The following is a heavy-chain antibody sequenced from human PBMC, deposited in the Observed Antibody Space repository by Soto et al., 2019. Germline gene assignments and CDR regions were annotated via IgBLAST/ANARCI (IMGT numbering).Heavy chain of an antibody. V-gene: IGHV3-21*01. CDR2: ISSSSSYI. Sequence: GGSLRLSCAASGFTFSSYAMNWVRQAPGKGLEWVSSISSSSSYIYYADSVKGRFTISRDNAKNSLYLQMNSLRAEDTAVYYCERDPGRYCSGGSCYNDAFDIWGQGTMVTVSS. D-gene: IGHD2-15*01. J-gene: IGHJ3*02. CDR3: ERDPGRYCSGGSCYNDAFDI. CDR1: GFTFSSYA.